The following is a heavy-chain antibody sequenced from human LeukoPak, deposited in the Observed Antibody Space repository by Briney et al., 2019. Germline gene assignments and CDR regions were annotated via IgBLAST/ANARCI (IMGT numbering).Heavy chain of an antibody. V-gene: IGHV1-18*01. CDR3: ARATYYYDSSGYYHPGYFDY. J-gene: IGHJ4*02. CDR2: ISAYNGNT. CDR1: VYTFTSYG. Sequence: GASVTVSFKSSVYTFTSYGISWVRQAPGQGLEWMGWISAYNGNTNYAQKLQGRVTMTTDTSTSTAYMELRRLRSDDTAVYYCARATYYYDSSGYYHPGYFDYWGQGTLVTVSS. D-gene: IGHD3-22*01.